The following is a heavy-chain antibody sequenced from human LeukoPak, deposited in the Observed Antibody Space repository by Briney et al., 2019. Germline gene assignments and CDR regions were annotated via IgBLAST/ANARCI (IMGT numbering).Heavy chain of an antibody. CDR2: LQYDENEI. J-gene: IGHJ4*02. CDR1: GFVFSRCG. Sequence: PGGSLRLSCAASGFVFSRCGMHWIRHAACKRLECVAFLQYDENEIYYAESVKGRFTIFRDNSKNTLYLQMSSLRSDDTAVYYCVSEERAVKDSWGQGTLVSVSS. D-gene: IGHD3-10*01. V-gene: IGHV3-30*02. CDR3: VSEERAVKDS.